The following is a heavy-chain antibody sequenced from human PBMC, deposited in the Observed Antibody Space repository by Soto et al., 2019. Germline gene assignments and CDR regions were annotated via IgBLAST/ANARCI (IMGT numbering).Heavy chain of an antibody. CDR3: SRGDATKIVVTTYYAMDV. CDR1: GGALSNYG. Sequence: QVQLVQSGAEVKKPGSAVRVSCKASGGALSNYGISWVRQAPGQGLEWMGGIIPVLGTANYAQKFQGRVTITADESKSTVYMDVTSLRSEDTAVYDCSRGDATKIVVTTYYAMDVWGQGTTVSVSS. D-gene: IGHD4-17*01. CDR2: IIPVLGTA. J-gene: IGHJ6*02. V-gene: IGHV1-69*12.